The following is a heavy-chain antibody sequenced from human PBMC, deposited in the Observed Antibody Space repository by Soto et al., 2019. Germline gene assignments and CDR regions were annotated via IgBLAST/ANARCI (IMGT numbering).Heavy chain of an antibody. J-gene: IGHJ6*02. CDR1: GYSFTAYG. V-gene: IGHV1-18*01. Sequence: QIYLVQSGAEVREPGASVKVSCKASGYSFTAYGISWVRQAPGQGLEWMGWISTDNGNTNYAHNLQGRVSTTTDPSTSTAYMELWSLGSDDTAVYYCARDVPDTNLFFYYYGMDVWGQGTTVTVSS. CDR2: ISTDNGNT. CDR3: ARDVPDTNLFFYYYGMDV. D-gene: IGHD2-21*01.